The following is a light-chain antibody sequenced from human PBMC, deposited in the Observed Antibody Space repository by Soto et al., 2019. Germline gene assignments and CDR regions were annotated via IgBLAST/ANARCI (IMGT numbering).Light chain of an antibody. CDR3: QQSYSTPPT. V-gene: IGKV3-20*01. Sequence: EIVLTQSPDTLSLSPGERATLSCRASQSVSISYLAWYQQKPGQAPRLLIYGASSRATGIPDRFSGSGSGTDFTLTISRLEPEDFAIYFCQQSYSTPPTFGQGTTLEIK. CDR1: QSVSISY. CDR2: GAS. J-gene: IGKJ2*01.